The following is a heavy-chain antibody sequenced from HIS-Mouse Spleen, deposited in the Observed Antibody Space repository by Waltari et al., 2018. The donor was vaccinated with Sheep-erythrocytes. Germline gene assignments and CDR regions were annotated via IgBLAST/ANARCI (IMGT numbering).Heavy chain of an antibody. V-gene: IGHV3-30*18. CDR1: GFTFSSYG. Sequence: QVQLVESGGGVVQPGRSLRPSCAASGFTFSSYGMHWVRQAPGKGLGWVAVISYDGSNKYYASSVKGRFTISRDNSKNTLYLQMNSLRAEDTAVYYCAKGDAMVYDAFDIWGQGTMVTVSS. CDR2: ISYDGSNK. D-gene: IGHD2-8*01. CDR3: AKGDAMVYDAFDI. J-gene: IGHJ3*02.